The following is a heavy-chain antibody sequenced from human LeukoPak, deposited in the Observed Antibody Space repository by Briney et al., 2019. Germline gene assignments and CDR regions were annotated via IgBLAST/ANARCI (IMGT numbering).Heavy chain of an antibody. CDR3: ARDYDSSGQSNFDY. J-gene: IGHJ4*02. V-gene: IGHV3-11*04. Sequence: GGSLRLSCAASGFTFSDYYMSWIRQAPGKGLEWVSYIRSSGTIIYYADSVKGRFTISRDNAKNSLYLQMNSLRAEDTAVYYCARDYDSSGQSNFDYWGQGTLVTVSS. CDR1: GFTFSDYY. CDR2: IRSSGTII. D-gene: IGHD3-22*01.